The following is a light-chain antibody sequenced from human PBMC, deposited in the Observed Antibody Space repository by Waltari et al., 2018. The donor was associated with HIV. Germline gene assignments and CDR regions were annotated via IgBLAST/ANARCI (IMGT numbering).Light chain of an antibody. CDR2: TLS. CDR1: QGLLDSDDGNTY. CDR3: MQRIELPYA. V-gene: IGKV2-40*01. J-gene: IGKJ5*01. Sequence: DIVMTQTPLSLPVTHGDPASISCRSSQGLLDSDDGNTYLDWCMQKPRQSPQLLNYTLSDRASGVPDRVSGSGSGTDCTLKSSRVEAEDVGVYYCMQRIELPYALGQGTRLEIK.